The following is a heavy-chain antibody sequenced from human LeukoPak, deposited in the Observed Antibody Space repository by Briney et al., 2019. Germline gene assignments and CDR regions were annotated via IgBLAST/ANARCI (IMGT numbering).Heavy chain of an antibody. D-gene: IGHD1-26*01. V-gene: IGHV3-30-3*01. Sequence: TGGSLRLSCAVSGFTFSNYAIHWVRQAPGKGLEWVAFISYDGIIKYYAHSVKGRFTISRDNSQNTLDLQMNSLRAEDTAVYYCARDLSERYSTDYWGQGTLVTVSS. J-gene: IGHJ4*02. CDR2: ISYDGIIK. CDR3: ARDLSERYSTDY. CDR1: GFTFSNYA.